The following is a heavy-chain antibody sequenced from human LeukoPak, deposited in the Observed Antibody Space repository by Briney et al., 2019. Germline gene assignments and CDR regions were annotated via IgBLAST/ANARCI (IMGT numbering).Heavy chain of an antibody. V-gene: IGHV3-33*08. D-gene: IGHD6-19*01. Sequence: GGSLRLSCAASGFIFNNYGLVWVRQAPGKGLEWVAVIWYDGSNKYYADSVKGRFTISRDNSKNTLYLQMNSLRAEDTAVYYCARDGDSGWYFVDYWGQGTLVTVSS. CDR2: IWYDGSNK. CDR3: ARDGDSGWYFVDY. CDR1: GFIFNNYG. J-gene: IGHJ4*02.